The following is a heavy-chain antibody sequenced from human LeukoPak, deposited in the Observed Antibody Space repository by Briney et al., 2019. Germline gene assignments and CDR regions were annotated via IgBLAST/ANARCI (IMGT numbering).Heavy chain of an antibody. J-gene: IGHJ4*02. V-gene: IGHV4-61*02. CDR2: IYTSGST. Sequence: NPSETLSLTCTVSGGSISSGSYYWSWIRQPAGKVLEWIGRIYTSGSTNYNPSLKSRVTISVDTSKNQFSLKLSSVTAADTAVYYCARYSRGVGAASDYWGQGTLVTVSS. CDR3: ARYSRGVGAASDY. CDR1: GGSISSGSYY. D-gene: IGHD2-15*01.